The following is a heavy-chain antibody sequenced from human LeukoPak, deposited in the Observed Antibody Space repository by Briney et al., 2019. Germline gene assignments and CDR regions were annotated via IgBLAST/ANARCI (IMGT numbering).Heavy chain of an antibody. Sequence: AGGALRLSCAVSGLTFSGSWITWIRQAPGKGREWVASMKPDGRESWYVDSVKGRFTISRDNAKNSLYLQMNSMRAEDTAVYYSAIDPSRGVIVVGPPNDAFDIWGQGTMVTVSS. CDR3: AIDPSRGVIVVGPPNDAFDI. D-gene: IGHD3-16*02. J-gene: IGHJ3*02. V-gene: IGHV3-7*01. CDR2: MKPDGRES. CDR1: GLTFSGSW.